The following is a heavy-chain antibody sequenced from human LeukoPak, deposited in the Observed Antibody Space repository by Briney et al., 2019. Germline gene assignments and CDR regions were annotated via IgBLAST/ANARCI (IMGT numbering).Heavy chain of an antibody. CDR1: GFTFSSYW. V-gene: IGHV3-7*01. D-gene: IGHD4-17*01. J-gene: IGHJ6*02. CDR2: IKQDGSEK. CDR3: ASHDYGFFWYYYYGMDV. Sequence: GGSLRLSCAASGFTFSSYWMSWVRQAPGKGLEWVANIKQDGSEKYYVDSVKGRFTISRDNAKNSLYLQMNSLRAEDTAVYYCASHDYGFFWYYYYGMDVWGQGTTVTVSS.